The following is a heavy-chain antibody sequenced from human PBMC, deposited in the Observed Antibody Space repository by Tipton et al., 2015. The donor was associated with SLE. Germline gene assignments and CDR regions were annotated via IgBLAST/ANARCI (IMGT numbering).Heavy chain of an antibody. CDR2: IIHSGVT. CDR3: ARRFSGGYDALDI. J-gene: IGHJ3*02. CDR1: GESFNGYF. V-gene: IGHV4-34*12. Sequence: TLSLTCAVYGESFNGYFWTWIRQPPGKGLEWIAEIIHSGVTNYNPSLRSRVTISVDMSKNQVSLKLSSVTAADTAVYYCARRFSGGYDALDIWGQGTVVTVSS. D-gene: IGHD2-15*01.